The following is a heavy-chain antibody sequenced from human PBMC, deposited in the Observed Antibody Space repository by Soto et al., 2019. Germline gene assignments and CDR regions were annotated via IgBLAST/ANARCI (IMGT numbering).Heavy chain of an antibody. Sequence: GGSLRLSSAASGFTFSSYSVSWVRQAPGKGLEWVSAISGSGGSTYYADSVKGRFTISRDNSKNTLYLQMNSLRAEDTAVYYCAKEELERQGSGFDYWGQGTLVTVSS. V-gene: IGHV3-23*01. J-gene: IGHJ4*02. CDR1: GFTFSSYS. D-gene: IGHD1-1*01. CDR3: AKEELERQGSGFDY. CDR2: ISGSGGST.